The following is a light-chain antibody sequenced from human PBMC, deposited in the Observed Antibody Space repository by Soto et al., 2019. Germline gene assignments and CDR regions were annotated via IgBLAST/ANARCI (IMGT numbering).Light chain of an antibody. Sequence: DIQMTQSPSSLPASLGDRVAITCQASQYTDKFLNWYQQKSGKAPKLLISDASNLETGVPSRFSGGGSGTDFTFTITSLQPEDVAIYYCQQYDDLPITFGQGTRLEIK. J-gene: IGKJ5*01. CDR1: QYTDKF. V-gene: IGKV1-33*01. CDR2: DAS. CDR3: QQYDDLPIT.